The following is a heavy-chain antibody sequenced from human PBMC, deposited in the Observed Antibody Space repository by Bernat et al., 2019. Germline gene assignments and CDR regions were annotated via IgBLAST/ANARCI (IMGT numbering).Heavy chain of an antibody. D-gene: IGHD3-10*01. CDR2: ITGSGDIT. J-gene: IGHJ4*02. CDR1: GFTFSSFV. Sequence: EVQLVESGGGVVQPGGSLRLSCAASGFTFSSFVMNWVRQAPGKGLEWVSEITGSGDITYYADSVKGRFTISRDNSKNTLYLQMNSLRAEDTAAYYCAKGRYFGSGSYYNSFDYWGQGTLVTVSS. V-gene: IGHV3-23*04. CDR3: AKGRYFGSGSYYNSFDY.